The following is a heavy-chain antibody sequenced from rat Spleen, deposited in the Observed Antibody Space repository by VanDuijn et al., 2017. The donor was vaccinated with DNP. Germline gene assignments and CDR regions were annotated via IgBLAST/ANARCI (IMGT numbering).Heavy chain of an antibody. Sequence: EVQLVESGGDLVQPGRSLKLFCAASGFTFSAYYMAWVRQAPAKGLEWVAYIGSAAYAPYYGDSVKGRFTISRDNAKSTLYLQMNSLRSEDMATYYCVRWNSGHFDYWGQGVMVTVSS. V-gene: IGHV5-22*01. CDR2: IGSAAYAP. CDR1: GFTFSAYY. CDR3: VRWNSGHFDY. J-gene: IGHJ2*01. D-gene: IGHD4-3*01.